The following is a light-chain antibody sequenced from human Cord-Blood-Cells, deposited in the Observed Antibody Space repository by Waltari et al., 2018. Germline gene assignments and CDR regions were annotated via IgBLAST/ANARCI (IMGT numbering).Light chain of an antibody. V-gene: IGKV1-39*01. CDR3: QQSYSTLT. Sequence: DIQMTQSPFSLSASVGARATITCRASQSISSYLNCYQQKPGEAPKLLIYAASSLQSGVPLRFSRSGAETDFSLTISSLQPEDFAICYCQQSYSTLTSGAGTKVDL. CDR1: QSISSY. J-gene: IGKJ3*01. CDR2: AAS.